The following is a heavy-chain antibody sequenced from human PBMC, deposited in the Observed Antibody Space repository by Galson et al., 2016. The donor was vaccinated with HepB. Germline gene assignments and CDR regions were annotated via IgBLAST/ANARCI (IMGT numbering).Heavy chain of an antibody. CDR1: GYRFDIYW. CDR2: IYPGDSDT. J-gene: IGHJ4*02. D-gene: IGHD1/OR15-1a*01. CDR3: ARLFQPYTNKLPSDS. Sequence: QSGAEVKKPGESLKISCTGSGYRFDIYWIAWVRQMPGKGLEWMGIIYPGDSDTRYSPSFEGQVTISVDKSINTAYLQLSSLKAADTGIYYCARLFQPYTNKLPSDSWGQGTLVTVSP. V-gene: IGHV5-51*01.